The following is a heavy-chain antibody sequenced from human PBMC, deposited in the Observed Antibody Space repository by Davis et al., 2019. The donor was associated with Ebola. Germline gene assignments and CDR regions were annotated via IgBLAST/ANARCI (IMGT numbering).Heavy chain of an antibody. CDR1: GFTFNIYG. J-gene: IGHJ4*02. CDR2: VSYDGSKK. Sequence: GESLKISCAASGFTFNIYGMHWVRQAPGKGLEWVAVVSYDGSKKYYVDSVKGRFTISRDNSKNMVYLQMDRLSAEDTAVYYCARGLEERQLITKFDYWSQGTLVTVSS. D-gene: IGHD2-2*01. V-gene: IGHV3-30*03. CDR3: ARGLEERQLITKFDY.